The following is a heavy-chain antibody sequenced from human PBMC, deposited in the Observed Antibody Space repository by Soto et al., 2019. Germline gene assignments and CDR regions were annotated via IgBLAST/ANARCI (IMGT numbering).Heavy chain of an antibody. D-gene: IGHD5-18*01. CDR3: ERGYRYGGDYYGMDV. J-gene: IGHJ6*02. CDR1: GFTFSSYA. Sequence: GGSLRLSCAASGFTFSSYAMHWVRQAPGKGLEWVAVISYDGSNKYYADSVKGRFTISRDNSKNTLYLQMNSLRAEDTAVYYCERGYRYGGDYYGMDVWGQGTTVTVSS. V-gene: IGHV3-30-3*01. CDR2: ISYDGSNK.